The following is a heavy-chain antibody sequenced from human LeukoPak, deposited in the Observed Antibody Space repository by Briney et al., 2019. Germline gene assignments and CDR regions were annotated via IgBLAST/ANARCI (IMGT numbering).Heavy chain of an antibody. J-gene: IGHJ4*02. CDR2: IYSGGST. CDR3: ARALYNNGWYPDYFDY. Sequence: GSLRLSCAASGFTVSSNYMSWVRQAPGKGLEWVSVIYSGGSTYYADSVKGRFTISRDNSKNTLYLQMNSLRAEDTAVYYCARALYNNGWYPDYFDYWGQGTLVTVSS. V-gene: IGHV3-53*01. D-gene: IGHD6-19*01. CDR1: GFTVSSNY.